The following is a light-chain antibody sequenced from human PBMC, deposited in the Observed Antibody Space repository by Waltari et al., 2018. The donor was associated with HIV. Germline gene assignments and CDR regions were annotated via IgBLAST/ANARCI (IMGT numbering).Light chain of an antibody. CDR3: CSHAGSSIYV. CDR2: DVS. CDR1: RSDFGGYNL. Sequence: QSALTQPASVSGSPGQSIHISCTGTRSDFGGYNLVSWYQQHPGKAPQLMIYDVSKRPSGVSNRFSGSKSGNTASLTISGLQAEDEADYYCCSHAGSSIYVFGTGTKVTVL. V-gene: IGLV2-23*02. J-gene: IGLJ1*01.